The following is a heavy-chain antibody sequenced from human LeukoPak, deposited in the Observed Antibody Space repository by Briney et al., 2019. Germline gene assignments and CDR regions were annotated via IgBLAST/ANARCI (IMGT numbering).Heavy chain of an antibody. V-gene: IGHV3-30*18. Sequence: GGSLRLSCAASGFTFSSYGMHWVRQAPGKGLEWVAVISYDGSNKYYADSVKGRFTISRDNSKNTLYLQMNSLRAEDTAVYYCAKREEYDGFQHWGQGTLVTVSS. CDR2: ISYDGSNK. D-gene: IGHD3-3*01. CDR3: AKREEYDGFQH. CDR1: GFTFSSYG. J-gene: IGHJ1*01.